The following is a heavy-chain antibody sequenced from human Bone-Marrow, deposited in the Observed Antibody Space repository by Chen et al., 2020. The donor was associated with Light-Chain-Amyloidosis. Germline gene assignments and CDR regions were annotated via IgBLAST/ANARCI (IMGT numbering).Heavy chain of an antibody. Sequence: QVQLVESGGGVVQPGGSLRLSCAASGFTFSSCGMHWVRQAPGKGLEWLAVITYGRTNQYYADSVRGRFSIFTDNSKNIVYLQMSSLRTEDTAVYYCAKEASTGYYRTADYWGQGTLVTVSS. D-gene: IGHD3-22*01. CDR2: ITYGRTNQ. J-gene: IGHJ4*02. V-gene: IGHV3-30*18. CDR3: AKEASTGYYRTADY. CDR1: GFTFSSCG.